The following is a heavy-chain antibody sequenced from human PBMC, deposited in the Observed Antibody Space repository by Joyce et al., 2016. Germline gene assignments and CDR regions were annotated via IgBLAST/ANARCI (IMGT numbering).Heavy chain of an antibody. J-gene: IGHJ3*01. Sequence: QVQLVQSGAEVKKPGSSVKVSCKDSGGTFNSYAIYWVRQAPGQGLEWMGGIIPSFNRVNQGTKLQGRLTVTAATSTNTVYMVRSSLTSNDTAVYYCARRPLHSSDAFDLWGKGTMVTVSS. CDR2: IIPSFNRV. V-gene: IGHV1-69*06. CDR1: GGTFNSYA. CDR3: ARRPLHSSDAFDL.